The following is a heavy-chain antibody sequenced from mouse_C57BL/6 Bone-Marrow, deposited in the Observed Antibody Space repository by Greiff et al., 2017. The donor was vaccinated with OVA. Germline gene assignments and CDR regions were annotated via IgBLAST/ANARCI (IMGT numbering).Heavy chain of an antibody. D-gene: IGHD2-4*01. CDR1: GYTFTSYW. J-gene: IGHJ4*01. CDR3: ARWVYYDYDEGGFYYAMDY. Sequence: QVQLQQPGAELVKPGASVKMSCKASGYTFTSYWITWVKQRPGQGLEWIGDIYPGSGSTNYNEKFKSKATLTVDTSSSTAYMQLSSLTSEDSAVYYWARWVYYDYDEGGFYYAMDYWGQGTSVTVSS. CDR2: IYPGSGST. V-gene: IGHV1-55*01.